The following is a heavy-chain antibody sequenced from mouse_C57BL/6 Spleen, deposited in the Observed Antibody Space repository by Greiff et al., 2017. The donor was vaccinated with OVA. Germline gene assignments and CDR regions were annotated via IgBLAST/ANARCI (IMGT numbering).Heavy chain of an antibody. J-gene: IGHJ1*03. CDR1: GYTFTSYW. V-gene: IGHV1-55*01. CDR2: IYPGSGST. Sequence: QVQLQQPGAELVKPGASVQMSCKASGYTFTSYWITWVKQRPGQGLEWIGDIYPGSGSTNYNEKFKSKATLTVATSSSTAYMQLSSLTSEDSAVYYGARRDYDGYLDVWGTGTTVTVSS. CDR3: ARRDYDGYLDV. D-gene: IGHD2-3*01.